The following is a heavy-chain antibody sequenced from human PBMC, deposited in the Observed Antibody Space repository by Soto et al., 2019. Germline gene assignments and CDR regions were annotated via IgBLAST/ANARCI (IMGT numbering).Heavy chain of an antibody. CDR1: GYTFTSYA. CDR2: INAGNGNT. J-gene: IGHJ5*02. D-gene: IGHD6-13*01. V-gene: IGHV1-3*01. Sequence: ASVKVSCKASGYTFTSYAMHWVRQAPGQRLEWMGWINAGNGNTKYSQKFQGRVTITRDTSASTAYMELSSLRSEDTAVYYCARTGYSSSWCSFSGAPNWFDPWGQGTLVTVSS. CDR3: ARTGYSSSWCSFSGAPNWFDP.